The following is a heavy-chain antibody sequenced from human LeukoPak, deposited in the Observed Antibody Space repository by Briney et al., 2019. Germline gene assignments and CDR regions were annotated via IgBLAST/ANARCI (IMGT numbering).Heavy chain of an antibody. Sequence: SESLSLTCTVSGGSISSGDYYWSWIRQPPGKGLEWIGYIYYSGSTYYNPSLKSRVTISVDTSKNQFSLKLSSVTAADTAVYYCARTAYCGGDCYSPAFDIWGQGTMVTVSS. J-gene: IGHJ3*02. D-gene: IGHD2-21*02. CDR1: GGSISSGDYY. CDR2: IYYSGST. V-gene: IGHV4-30-4*01. CDR3: ARTAYCGGDCYSPAFDI.